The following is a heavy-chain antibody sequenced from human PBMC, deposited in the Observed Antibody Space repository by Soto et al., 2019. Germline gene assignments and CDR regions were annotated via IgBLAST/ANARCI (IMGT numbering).Heavy chain of an antibody. CDR1: GFIFSTNW. V-gene: IGHV3-7*01. CDR2: IKQDGSEK. Sequence: EVQLVESGGGLVQPGGSLRLSCEGSGFIFSTNWKSWVRQAPGKGLEWVANIKQDGSEKYYVDSVKGRFIISRDNAKNSRYLQMNRLRAEDTAVYYCVRDRGRSSGSQGDAFDIWGQGTMATVSA. D-gene: IGHD1-26*01. CDR3: VRDRGRSSGSQGDAFDI. J-gene: IGHJ3*02.